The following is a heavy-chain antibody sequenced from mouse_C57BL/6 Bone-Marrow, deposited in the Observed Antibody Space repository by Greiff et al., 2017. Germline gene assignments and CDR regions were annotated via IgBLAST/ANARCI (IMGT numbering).Heavy chain of an antibody. D-gene: IGHD1-1*01. V-gene: IGHV1-52*01. CDR1: GYTFTSYW. CDR2: IDPSDSET. Sequence: VQLQQSGAELVRPGSSVKLSCKASGYTFTSYWMHWVKQRPIQGLEWIGNIDPSDSETHYNQKFKDKATLTVDKSSSTAYMQLSSLTSEDSAVYYCARGGLLRYPSYWYFDVWGTGTTVTVSS. J-gene: IGHJ1*03. CDR3: ARGGLLRYPSYWYFDV.